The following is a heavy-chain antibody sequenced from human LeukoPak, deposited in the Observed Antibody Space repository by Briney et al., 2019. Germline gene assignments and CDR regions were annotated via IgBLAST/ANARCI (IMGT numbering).Heavy chain of an antibody. CDR2: IYYSGST. V-gene: IGHV4-59*08. CDR1: GGSISSYY. CDR3: AGHFRKRGIAVAGTPGWFDP. J-gene: IGHJ5*02. Sequence: PSETLSLTCTVSGGSISSYYWSWIRQPPGKGLEWVGYIYYSGSTNYHPSLKSRVTISVDTSKNQFSLKLGAVTAADTACHYCAGHFRKRGIAVAGTPGWFDPWGQGTLVTVSS. D-gene: IGHD6-19*01.